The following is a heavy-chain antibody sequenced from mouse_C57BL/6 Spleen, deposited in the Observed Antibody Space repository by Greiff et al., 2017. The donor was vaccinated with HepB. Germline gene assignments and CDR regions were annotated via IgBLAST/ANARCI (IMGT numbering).Heavy chain of an antibody. J-gene: IGHJ4*01. CDR1: GYSFTGYY. Sequence: EVQLQQSGPELVKPGASVKISCKASGYSFTGYYMNWVKQSPEKSLEWIGEINPSTGGTTYNQKFKAKATLTVDKSSSTAYMQLKSLTSEDSAVYYCARWGGYYGAMDYWGHRTSVTVSS. D-gene: IGHD1-1*01. CDR3: ARWGGYYGAMDY. V-gene: IGHV1-42*01. CDR2: INPSTGGT.